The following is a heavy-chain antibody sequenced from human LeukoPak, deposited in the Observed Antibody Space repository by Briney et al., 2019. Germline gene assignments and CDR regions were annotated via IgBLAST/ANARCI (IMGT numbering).Heavy chain of an antibody. CDR1: GFTFTSYS. D-gene: IGHD1-26*01. V-gene: IGHV3-23*01. CDR3: AKGGKWDVTPFDY. J-gene: IGHJ4*02. Sequence: GGSLRLSCAASGFTFTSYSMNWVRQAPGKGLEWVSTISGGGGSTYYADSVKGRFTISRDNSQNTLYLQVNSLRAEDTAVYYCAKGGKWDVTPFDYWGQGTLVTVSS. CDR2: ISGGGGST.